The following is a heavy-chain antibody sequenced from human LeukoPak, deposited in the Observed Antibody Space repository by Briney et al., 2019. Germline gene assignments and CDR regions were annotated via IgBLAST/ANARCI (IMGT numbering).Heavy chain of an antibody. D-gene: IGHD6-13*01. CDR3: VRDRGGAAVVH. CDR1: GYTFTGYY. Sequence: ASVKVSCKASGYTFTGYYVHWMRQAPGQGLEWMGWINPNSGGTNYAQKFQGRVTMTRDTSISTAYMELSRLRCDDTAIYYCVRDRGGAAVVHWGQGTLVTVSS. CDR2: INPNSGGT. J-gene: IGHJ4*02. V-gene: IGHV1-2*02.